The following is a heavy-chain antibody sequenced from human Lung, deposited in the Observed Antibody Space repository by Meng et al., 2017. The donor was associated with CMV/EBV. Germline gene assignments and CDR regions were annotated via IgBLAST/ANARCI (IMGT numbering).Heavy chain of an antibody. CDR2: IIPILGIA. Sequence: XVXVSXXASGGTFSSYTISWVRQAPGQGLEWMGRIIPILGIANYAQKFQGRVTITADKSTSTAYMELSSLRSEDTAVYYCARDSSGDSSPGDYYYYGMDIWGQGXTVTVSS. V-gene: IGHV1-69*04. CDR3: ARDSSGDSSPGDYYYYGMDI. D-gene: IGHD3-22*01. J-gene: IGHJ6*02. CDR1: GGTFSSYT.